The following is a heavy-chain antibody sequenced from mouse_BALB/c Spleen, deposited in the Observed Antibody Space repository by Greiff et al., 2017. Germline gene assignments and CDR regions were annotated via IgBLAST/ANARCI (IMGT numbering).Heavy chain of an antibody. CDR1: GFTFSSYT. CDR2: ISSGGSYT. Sequence: EVKLVESGGGLVKPGGSLKLSCAASGFTFSSYTMSWVRQTPEKRLEWVATISSGGSYTYYPDSVKGRFTISRDNAKNTLYLQMSSLKSEDTAMYYCTRDPPDYGNYEGAMDDWGQGTSVTVSS. CDR3: TRDPPDYGNYEGAMDD. V-gene: IGHV5-6-4*01. D-gene: IGHD2-1*01. J-gene: IGHJ4*01.